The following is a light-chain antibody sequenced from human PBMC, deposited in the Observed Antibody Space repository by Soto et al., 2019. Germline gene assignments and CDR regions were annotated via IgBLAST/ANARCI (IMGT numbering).Light chain of an antibody. CDR1: QSISHY. CDR2: AAS. V-gene: IGKV1-39*01. Sequence: DIQMTQSPSSLSASVGDGVTITCRASQSISHYLNWYQQKPGKAPKLLIYAASSLQSGVPSRFSGSGSGTDFTLTISSLQPEDFATYSCQQSYSTLFTFGPGTKVDIK. CDR3: QQSYSTLFT. J-gene: IGKJ3*01.